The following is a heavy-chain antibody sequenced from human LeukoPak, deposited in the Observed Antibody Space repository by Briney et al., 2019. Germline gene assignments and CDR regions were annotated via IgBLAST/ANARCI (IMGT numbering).Heavy chain of an antibody. CDR2: INPNSGGT. J-gene: IGHJ4*02. CDR1: GYTFTGYY. Sequence: GASVKVSCKASGYTFTGYYMHWVRQAPGQGLEWMGWINPNSGGTNYAQKFQGRVTMTRDTSISTAYMELSRLRSDDTAVYYCARARAETYQLLYFDYWGQGTLVTVSS. CDR3: ARARAETYQLLYFDY. D-gene: IGHD2-2*01. V-gene: IGHV1-2*02.